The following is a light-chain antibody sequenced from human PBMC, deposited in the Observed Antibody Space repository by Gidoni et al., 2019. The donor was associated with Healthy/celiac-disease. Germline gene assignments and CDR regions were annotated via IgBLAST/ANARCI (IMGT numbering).Light chain of an antibody. CDR2: GAS. J-gene: IGKJ4*01. CDR3: QQYCSSPPVT. Sequence: EIVLTQSPGTLSLSPGEGATLSCRASQSVSSSSVAWYQQTPGQAPRLLIYGASSSATGIPDRFSGSGSVTDFTLTISRLEPEDFAVYYCQQYCSSPPVTFGGGTKVEIK. V-gene: IGKV3-20*01. CDR1: QSVSSSS.